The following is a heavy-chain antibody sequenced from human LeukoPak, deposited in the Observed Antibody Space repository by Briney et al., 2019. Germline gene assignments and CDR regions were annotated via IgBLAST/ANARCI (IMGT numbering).Heavy chain of an antibody. V-gene: IGHV1-2*04. Sequence: GASVKVSCKASGYTFTGYYMHWVRQAPGQGLEWMGWINPNSGGTNYAQKFQGWVTMTRDTSIGTAYMELSSLRSEDTAVYYCARERRDILTGYYKPLDYWGQGTLVTVSS. CDR2: INPNSGGT. J-gene: IGHJ4*02. CDR3: ARERRDILTGYYKPLDY. CDR1: GYTFTGYY. D-gene: IGHD3-9*01.